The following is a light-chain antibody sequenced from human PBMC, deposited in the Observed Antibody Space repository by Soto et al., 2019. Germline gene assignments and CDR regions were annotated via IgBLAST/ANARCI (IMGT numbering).Light chain of an antibody. CDR1: QSVSSN. CDR2: GVS. CDR3: QQYSNWPWT. J-gene: IGKJ1*01. V-gene: IGKV3-15*01. Sequence: EIEMTQSPATLSVSPGERATLSCRASQSVSSNLAWYQQKPGQGPRLLIYGVSTRATGIPARFSGSGSATEFTLTISSLQSEDFAVYYCQQYSNWPWTFGQGTKVEIK.